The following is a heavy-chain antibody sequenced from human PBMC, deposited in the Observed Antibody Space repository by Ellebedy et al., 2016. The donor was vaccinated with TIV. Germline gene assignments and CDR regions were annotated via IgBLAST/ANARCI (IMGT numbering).Heavy chain of an antibody. V-gene: IGHV1-2*02. J-gene: IGHJ6*02. D-gene: IGHD5-12*01. Sequence: ASVKVSCKASGYTFTGYYMHWVRQAPGQGLEWMGWINPNSGGTNYAQKFQGRVTMTRDTSISTAYMELSRLRSDDTAVYYCARDSGYSGYDGGMDVWGQGTTVTVSS. CDR1: GYTFTGYY. CDR3: ARDSGYSGYDGGMDV. CDR2: INPNSGGT.